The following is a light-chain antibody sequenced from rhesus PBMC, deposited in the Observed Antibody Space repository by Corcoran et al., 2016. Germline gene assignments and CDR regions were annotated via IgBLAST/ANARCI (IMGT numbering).Light chain of an antibody. V-gene: IGKV1-16*01. J-gene: IGKJ4*01. CDR2: KAS. CDR3: QQYNSAPLT. Sequence: DIQMTQSPSSLSASVGDRVTITCQASQSISSWLVWYRQKPGKAHEPRIYKASRLDSGVPARFRGRGSGTDFSLTSSSLQPEDFATYYCQQYNSAPLTFGGGTKVELK. CDR1: QSISSW.